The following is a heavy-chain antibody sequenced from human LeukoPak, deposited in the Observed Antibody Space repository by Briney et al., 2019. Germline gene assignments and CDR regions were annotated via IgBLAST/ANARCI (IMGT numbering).Heavy chain of an antibody. Sequence: GASVKVSCKASGYTFTSYGISWVRQAPGQGLEWMGWISAYNGNTNYAQKLQGRVTMTTDTSTSTAYMELRSLRSDDTAVYYCARFRPSRSQPEARGYSYGYYYYHYMDVWGKGTTVTVS. CDR1: GYTFTSYG. V-gene: IGHV1-18*01. CDR3: ARFRPSRSQPEARGYSYGYYYYHYMDV. J-gene: IGHJ6*03. D-gene: IGHD5-18*01. CDR2: ISAYNGNT.